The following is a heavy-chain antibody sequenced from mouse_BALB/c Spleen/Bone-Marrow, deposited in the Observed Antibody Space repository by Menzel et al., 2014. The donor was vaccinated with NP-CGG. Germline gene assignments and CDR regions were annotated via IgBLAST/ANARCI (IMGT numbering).Heavy chain of an antibody. V-gene: IGHV5-9-3*01. Sequence: EVQGVESGGGLVKPGGSLKLSCAASGFTFSSYAMSWVRQTPEKRLEWVATISSGGSYTYYPDSVKGRFTISRGNAKNTLYLQMSSLRSEDTAMYYCARKSYYDYDGRPWFAYWGQGTLVTVSA. D-gene: IGHD2-4*01. CDR1: GFTFSSYA. CDR2: ISSGGSYT. J-gene: IGHJ3*01. CDR3: ARKSYYDYDGRPWFAY.